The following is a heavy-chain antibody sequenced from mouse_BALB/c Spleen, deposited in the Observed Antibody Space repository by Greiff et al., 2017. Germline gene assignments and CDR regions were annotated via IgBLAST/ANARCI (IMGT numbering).Heavy chain of an antibody. CDR3: ARDPLSYAMDY. CDR2: INSNGGST. V-gene: IGHV5-6-3*01. J-gene: IGHJ4*01. D-gene: IGHD2-3*01. CDR1: GFTFSSYG. Sequence: EVKLVESGGGLVQPGGSLKLSCAASGFTFSSYGMSWVRQTPDKRLELVATINSNGGSTYYPDSVKGRFTISRDNAKNTLYLQMSSLKSEDTAMYYCARDPLSYAMDYWGQGTSVTVSS.